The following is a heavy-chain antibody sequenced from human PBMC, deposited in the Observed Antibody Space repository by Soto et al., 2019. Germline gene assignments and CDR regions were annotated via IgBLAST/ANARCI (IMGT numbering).Heavy chain of an antibody. CDR1: GGSISSYY. V-gene: IGHV4-59*01. CDR2: IYYSGST. D-gene: IGHD6-13*01. Sequence: PSETLSLTCTVSGGSISSYYWGWIRQPPGKGLEWIGYIYYSGSTNYNPSLKSRVTISVDTSKNQFSLKLSSVTAADTAVYYCARAPGSSSWPEYFQHWGQGTLVTVSS. J-gene: IGHJ1*01. CDR3: ARAPGSSSWPEYFQH.